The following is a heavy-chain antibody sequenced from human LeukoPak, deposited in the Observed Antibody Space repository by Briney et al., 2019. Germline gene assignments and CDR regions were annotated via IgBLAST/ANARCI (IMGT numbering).Heavy chain of an antibody. D-gene: IGHD3-3*01. J-gene: IGHJ5*02. CDR3: ARDRDFGVGNWFDP. CDR1: GFPFSDYS. CDR2: ISRSGSYI. Sequence: GGSLRLSCAASGFPFSDYSLNWVRQAPGKGLEWVSSISRSGSYIYYADSVKGRFTISRDDAKKSLYLQMNGQRAEDTAVYYCARDRDFGVGNWFDPWGQGTLVTVSS. V-gene: IGHV3-21*01.